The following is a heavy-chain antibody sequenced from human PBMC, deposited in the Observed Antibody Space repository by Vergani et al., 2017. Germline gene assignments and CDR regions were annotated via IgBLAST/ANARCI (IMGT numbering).Heavy chain of an antibody. D-gene: IGHD3-10*01. J-gene: IGHJ4*02. CDR2: ISSSSSYI. CDR3: ARDLTMVRGVGLGY. CDR1: GFTFSSYS. V-gene: IGHV3-21*01. Sequence: EVQLVESGGGLVTPGGSLRLSCAASGFTFSSYSMNWVRQAPGKGLEWVSSISSSSSYIYYADSVKGRFTISRDNAKNSLYLQMNSLRAEDTAVYYCARDLTMVRGVGLGYWGQGTLVTVSS.